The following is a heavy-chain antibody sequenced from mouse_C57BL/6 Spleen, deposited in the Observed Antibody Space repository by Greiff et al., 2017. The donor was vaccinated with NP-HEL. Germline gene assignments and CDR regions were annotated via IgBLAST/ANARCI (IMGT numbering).Heavy chain of an antibody. D-gene: IGHD2-1*01. Sequence: VQRVESGPGLVAPSQSLSITCTVSGFSLTSYGVDWVRQSPGKGLEWLGVIWGVGSTNYNSALKSRLSISKDNSKSQVFLKMNSLQTDDTAMYYCARGEAYGNYAMDYWGQGTSVTVSS. CDR2: IWGVGST. CDR1: GFSLTSYG. J-gene: IGHJ4*01. CDR3: ARGEAYGNYAMDY. V-gene: IGHV2-6*01.